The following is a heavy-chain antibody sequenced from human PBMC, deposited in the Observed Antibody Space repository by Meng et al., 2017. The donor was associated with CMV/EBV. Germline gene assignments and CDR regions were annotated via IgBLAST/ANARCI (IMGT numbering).Heavy chain of an antibody. J-gene: IGHJ4*02. Sequence: LRLSCAISGDSVSSNSAAWNWIRQSPSRGLEWLGRTYYRSKWYNDYAVSVKSRITINPDTSKNQFSLQLNSVTPEDTAVYYCARGTVLRFLEWLVRGGYFDYWGQGTLVTVSS. D-gene: IGHD3-3*01. V-gene: IGHV6-1*01. CDR2: TYYRSKWYN. CDR1: GDSVSSNSAA. CDR3: ARGTVLRFLEWLVRGGYFDY.